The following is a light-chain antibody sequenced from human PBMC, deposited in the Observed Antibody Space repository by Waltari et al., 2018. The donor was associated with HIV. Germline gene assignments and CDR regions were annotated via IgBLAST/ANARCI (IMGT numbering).Light chain of an antibody. J-gene: IGKJ4*01. CDR3: QQLKTYPVT. CDR1: QGVGSY. V-gene: IGKV1-9*01. CDR2: AVS. Sequence: IQLTQSPSLLSASVGDTVRITCRATQGVGSYLAWYQKKPGKAPNLLIYAVSVLQSGVPSRFSGSGSGTEFTLTISGLQPDDLATYYCQQLKTYPVTFGGGTKVDIK.